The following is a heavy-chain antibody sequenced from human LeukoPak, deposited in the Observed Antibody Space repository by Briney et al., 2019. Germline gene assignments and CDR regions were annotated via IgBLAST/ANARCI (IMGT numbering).Heavy chain of an antibody. CDR3: ARDSHDYGDYSNWFDP. V-gene: IGHV1-46*01. CDR2: INPSGGST. CDR1: GYTFTSYY. D-gene: IGHD4-17*01. J-gene: IGHJ5*02. Sequence: ASVKVSCKASGYTFTSYYMHWVRQAPGQGLEWMGIINPSGGSTSYAQKFQGRVTMTRDTSTGTVYMELSSLRSEDTAVYYCARDSHDYGDYSNWFDPWGQGTLVTVSS.